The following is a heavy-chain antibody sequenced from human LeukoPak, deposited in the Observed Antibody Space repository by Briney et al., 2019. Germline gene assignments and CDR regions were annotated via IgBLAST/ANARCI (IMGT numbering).Heavy chain of an antibody. CDR2: INPNSGGT. D-gene: IGHD3-10*01. Sequence: GASVKVSCKASGYTFTGSYMHWVRQAPGQGLEWMGWINPNSGGTNYAQKFQGRVTMTRDTSISTAYMELSRLRSDDTAVYYCARMYYYGSGSYYTNYGMDVWGQGTTVTVSS. CDR3: ARMYYYGSGSYYTNYGMDV. V-gene: IGHV1-2*02. CDR1: GYTFTGSY. J-gene: IGHJ6*02.